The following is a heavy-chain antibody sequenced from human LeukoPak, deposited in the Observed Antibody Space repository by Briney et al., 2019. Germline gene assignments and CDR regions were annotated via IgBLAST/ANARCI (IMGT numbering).Heavy chain of an antibody. V-gene: IGHV4-59*01. CDR1: GGSISSYY. CDR2: IYYSGST. D-gene: IGHD2-21*02. CDR3: ARDGSRGGDYDAFDI. Sequence: PSETLSLTCTVSGGSISSYYWSWIRQPPGKGLEWIGYIYYSGSTNYNPSLKSRVTISVDTSKNQFSLKLSSVTAADTAVYYCARDGSRGGDYDAFDIWGQGTMVTVSS. J-gene: IGHJ3*02.